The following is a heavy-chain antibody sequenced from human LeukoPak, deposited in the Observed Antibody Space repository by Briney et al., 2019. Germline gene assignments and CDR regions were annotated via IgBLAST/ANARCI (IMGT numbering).Heavy chain of an antibody. J-gene: IGHJ4*02. CDR1: GFTFSSYA. CDR2: ISYDGSNK. D-gene: IGHD6-6*01. Sequence: GGSLRLSCAASGFTFSSYAMHWVRQAPGKGLEWVAVISYDGSNKYYADSVKGRFTISRDNSKNTLYLQMNSLRAEDTAVYYCARDYVWYSSSSFAGSGDYWGQGTLVTVSS. V-gene: IGHV3-30-3*01. CDR3: ARDYVWYSSSSFAGSGDY.